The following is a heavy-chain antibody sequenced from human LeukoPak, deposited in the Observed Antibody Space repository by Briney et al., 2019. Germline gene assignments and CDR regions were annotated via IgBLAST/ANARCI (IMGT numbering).Heavy chain of an antibody. J-gene: IGHJ2*01. CDR1: GGSFSGYY. V-gene: IGHV4-34*01. CDR3: ARGIKITF. D-gene: IGHD5-24*01. CDR2: INHSGST. Sequence: SETPSLTCAVYGGSFSGYYWSWIRQPPGKGLEWIGEINHSGSTNYNPSLKSRVTISVDTSKNQFSLKLSSVTAADTAVYYCARGIKITFWGRGTLVTVSS.